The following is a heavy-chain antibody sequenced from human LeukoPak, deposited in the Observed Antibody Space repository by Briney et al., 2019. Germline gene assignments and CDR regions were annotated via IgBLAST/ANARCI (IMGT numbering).Heavy chain of an antibody. Sequence: SETLSLTCTVSDGSITSYYWSWIRQPPGKGLEWTGYIYYSGSTNYNPSLKRRVTISVDTSKNQFSLKLSSVTAADTAVYYCARGVGYSSSWYTNYGMDVWGQGTTVTVSS. J-gene: IGHJ6*02. D-gene: IGHD6-13*01. CDR2: IYYSGST. CDR3: ARGVGYSSSWYTNYGMDV. CDR1: DGSITSYY. V-gene: IGHV4-59*01.